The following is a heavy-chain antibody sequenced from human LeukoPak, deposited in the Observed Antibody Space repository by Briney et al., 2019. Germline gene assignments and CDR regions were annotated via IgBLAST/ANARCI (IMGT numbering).Heavy chain of an antibody. D-gene: IGHD6-19*01. CDR2: IYPGDCNT. CDR1: GSSFAIYC. V-gene: IGHV5-51*03. Sequence: GESLKLSCEGSGSSFAIYCMGWVRQTPGKGLEWVAVIYPGDCNTRYTPSVKGQVTISTDNAINSAYLQRSSLKASDTAMYYSARRRPLPGRAVAGADYWGQGTLVTVSS. CDR3: ARRRPLPGRAVAGADY. J-gene: IGHJ4*02.